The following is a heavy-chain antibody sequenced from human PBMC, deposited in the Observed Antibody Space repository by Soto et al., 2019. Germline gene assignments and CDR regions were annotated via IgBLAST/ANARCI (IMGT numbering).Heavy chain of an antibody. CDR1: GFSLSTSGVG. J-gene: IGHJ4*02. CDR3: ALSPIVVVPAATYFDY. CDR2: IYWDDDK. Sequence: QITLKESGPTLVKPTQTLTLTCTFSGFSLSTSGVGVGWIRQPPGKALEWLALIYWDDDKRYSPSLKSRLTITXXTXQXXVVLTMPNMDPVDTATYYCALSPIVVVPAATYFDYWGQGTLVTVSS. D-gene: IGHD2-2*01. V-gene: IGHV2-5*02.